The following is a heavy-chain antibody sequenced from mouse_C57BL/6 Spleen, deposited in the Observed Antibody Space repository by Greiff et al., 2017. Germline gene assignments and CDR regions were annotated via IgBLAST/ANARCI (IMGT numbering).Heavy chain of an antibody. V-gene: IGHV1-52*01. Sequence: QVQLQQPGAELVRPGSSVKLSCKASGYTFTSYWMHWVKQRPIQGLEWIGNIDPSDSETHYNQKFKDKATLTVDKSSSTAYMQLSSLTSEDSAVYYCAREDGTVEGFAYWGQGTLVTVSA. J-gene: IGHJ3*01. CDR3: AREDGTVEGFAY. CDR1: GYTFTSYW. D-gene: IGHD2-1*01. CDR2: IDPSDSET.